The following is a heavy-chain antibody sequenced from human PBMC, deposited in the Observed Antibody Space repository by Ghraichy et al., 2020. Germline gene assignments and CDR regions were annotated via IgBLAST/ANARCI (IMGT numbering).Heavy chain of an antibody. CDR3: ARYSRYCISTNCYTVDY. CDR1: GGSISSGGYY. V-gene: IGHV4-31*03. D-gene: IGHD2-2*02. Sequence: SETLSLTCTVSGGSISSGGYYWSWIRQHPGKGLEWIGYIYYSGSTYYNPSLKSRVTISVDTSKNQFSLKLSSVTAADTAIYYCARYSRYCISTNCYTVDYWGRGTLVTVSS. J-gene: IGHJ4*02. CDR2: IYYSGST.